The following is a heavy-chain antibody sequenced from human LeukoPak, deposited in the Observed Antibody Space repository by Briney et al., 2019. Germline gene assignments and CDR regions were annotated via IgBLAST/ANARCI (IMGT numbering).Heavy chain of an antibody. V-gene: IGHV3-23*01. Sequence: GGSLRLSCAASGFTFSSYVMSWVRQAPGKGLEWVSAISGSGGSTYYADSVKGRFTISRDNSKNTLYLQMNSLRSEDTAFYHCARDRCSSTSCYNTPNWFDPWGQGTLVTVSS. CDR3: ARDRCSSTSCYNTPNWFDP. CDR1: GFTFSSYV. D-gene: IGHD2-2*02. CDR2: ISGSGGST. J-gene: IGHJ5*02.